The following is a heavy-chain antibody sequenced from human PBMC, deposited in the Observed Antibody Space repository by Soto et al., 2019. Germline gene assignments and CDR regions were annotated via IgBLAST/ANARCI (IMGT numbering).Heavy chain of an antibody. CDR2: IKQDGSEK. CDR1: GFTFSSYW. V-gene: IGHV3-7*01. D-gene: IGHD6-13*01. J-gene: IGHJ6*03. CDR3: ARCFAAGPNYYYYYYMDV. Sequence: GGSLRLSCAASGFTFSSYWMSWVRQAPGKGLEWVANIKQDGSEKYYVDSVKGRFTISRDNAKNSLYLQMNSLRAEDTAVYYCARCFAAGPNYYYYYYMDVWGKGTTVTVSS.